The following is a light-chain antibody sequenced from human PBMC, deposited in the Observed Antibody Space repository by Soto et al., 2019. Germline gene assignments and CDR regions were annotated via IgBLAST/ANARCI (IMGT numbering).Light chain of an antibody. CDR3: QQRSNWPPIT. CDR2: DAS. J-gene: IGKJ5*01. V-gene: IGKV3-11*01. Sequence: EIVLTQSPGTLSLSPGERATLSCRASRNIKTFLVWYQQRPGQPPRLLIHDASHRAAGIPARFSGSGFGTDFTLTISSLEPEDAAVYYCQQRSNWPPITFGQGTRLEI. CDR1: RNIKTF.